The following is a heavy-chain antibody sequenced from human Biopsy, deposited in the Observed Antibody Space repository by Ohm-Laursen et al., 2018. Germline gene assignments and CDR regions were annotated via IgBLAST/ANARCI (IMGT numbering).Heavy chain of an antibody. CDR2: VDWDDYK. V-gene: IGHV2-70*11. Sequence: PTQTLTLTCSFSGFSLSARGMCVSWIRQAPGKALEWLARVDWDDYKDYSASLQTKLSISKDTSNDQMVLTVNNVDPADTATYYCARTPILIVSAGLVYRHRRHLQGMDVWGQGIAVTVS. J-gene: IGHJ6*02. D-gene: IGHD6-13*01. CDR1: GFSLSARGMC. CDR3: ARTPILIVSAGLVYRHRRHLQGMDV.